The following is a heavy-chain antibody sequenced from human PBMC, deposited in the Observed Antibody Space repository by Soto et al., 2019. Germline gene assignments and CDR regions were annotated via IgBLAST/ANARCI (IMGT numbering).Heavy chain of an antibody. CDR3: AHRVLRTVFGLVTTTARYFDF. CDR1: GFSLTTSGVG. Sequence: QITLNESGPTQVKPRQTLTLTCTFSGFSLTTSGVGVGWIRQSPGKAPEWLALIYWDDDKRYSPSLKSRLTITKDTSKNQVVLTMADLDPADTATYYCAHRVLRTVFGLVTTTARYFDFWGQGTPVAGSS. CDR2: IYWDDDK. D-gene: IGHD3-3*01. V-gene: IGHV2-5*02. J-gene: IGHJ4*02.